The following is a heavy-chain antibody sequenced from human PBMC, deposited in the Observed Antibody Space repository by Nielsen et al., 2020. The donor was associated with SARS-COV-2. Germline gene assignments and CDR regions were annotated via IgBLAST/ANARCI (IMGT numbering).Heavy chain of an antibody. J-gene: IGHJ4*02. CDR3: AKDFHGSVADFFGN. V-gene: IGHV3-23*01. CDR1: GFTFSNYV. Sequence: GESLKISCAVSGFTFSNYVMSWVRQAPGKGLEWVSGISRSGGRTDYADSVKGRVIISRDNSKNTLHLQMNSLRAEDTALYFCAKDFHGSVADFFGNWGQGTLVTVSS. D-gene: IGHD2-2*03. CDR2: ISRSGGRT.